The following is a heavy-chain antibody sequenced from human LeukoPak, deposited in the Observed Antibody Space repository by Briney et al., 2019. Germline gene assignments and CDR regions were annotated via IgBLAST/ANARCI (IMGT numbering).Heavy chain of an antibody. CDR3: ARLARRPNWFDP. Sequence: SETLSLTCTVSGGSISSYYWSWIRQPPGKGLEWIGYIYYSGSTNCNPSLKSRVTISVDTSKNQFSLKLSSVTAADTAVYYCARLARRPNWFDPWGQGTPVTVSS. CDR2: IYYSGST. J-gene: IGHJ5*02. V-gene: IGHV4-59*01. CDR1: GGSISSYY. D-gene: IGHD3-3*02.